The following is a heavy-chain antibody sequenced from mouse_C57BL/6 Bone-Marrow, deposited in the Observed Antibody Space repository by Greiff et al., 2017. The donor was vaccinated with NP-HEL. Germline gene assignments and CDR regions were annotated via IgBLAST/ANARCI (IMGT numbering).Heavy chain of an antibody. CDR3: ARGDEEGSDYTDY. CDR1: GYSFTGYF. CDR2: INPYNGDT. J-gene: IGHJ2*02. D-gene: IGHD2-4*01. Sequence: VQLQQSGPELVKPGASVKISCKASGYSFTGYFMNWVMQSHGKSLEWIGRINPYNGDTFYNQKFKGKATLTVDKSSSTAHMELSSLTSEESAVYYCARGDEEGSDYTDYWGQGTSGTVSS. V-gene: IGHV1-20*01.